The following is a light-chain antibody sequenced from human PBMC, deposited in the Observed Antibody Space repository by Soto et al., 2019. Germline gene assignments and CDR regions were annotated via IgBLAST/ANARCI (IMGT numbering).Light chain of an antibody. Sequence: EIVLTQSPGTLSLSPGERATLSCRASQTVDSVYLAWYQQKPGQPPRLLIYGASTRAAGIPKRFSGSGSGTDSTLTISRVEPEDFAVYYCQQYDTSPPLYTFGQGTNLEIK. V-gene: IGKV3-20*01. J-gene: IGKJ2*01. CDR1: QTVDSVY. CDR2: GAS. CDR3: QQYDTSPPLYT.